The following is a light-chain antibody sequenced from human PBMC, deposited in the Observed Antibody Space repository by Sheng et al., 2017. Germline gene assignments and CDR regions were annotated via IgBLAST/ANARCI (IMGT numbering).Light chain of an antibody. CDR1: QDISNY. Sequence: DIQMTQSPSSLSASVGDRVTITCQASQDISNYLNWYQQKPGKAPKGLIYDASNLETGVPSRFSGSGSGTDFTFTISSLQPEDIATYYCQQYRNFPPTFGQGTKVEIK. V-gene: IGKV1-33*01. J-gene: IGKJ1*01. CDR2: DAS. CDR3: QQYRNFPPT.